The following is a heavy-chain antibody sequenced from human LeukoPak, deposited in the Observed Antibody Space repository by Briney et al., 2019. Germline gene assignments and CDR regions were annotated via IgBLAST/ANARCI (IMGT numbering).Heavy chain of an antibody. J-gene: IGHJ4*02. V-gene: IGHV3-33*01. CDR3: ARDGANYLDYGDLTFDY. D-gene: IGHD4-17*01. Sequence: GGSLRLSCAASGSTFSSYGMHWVRQAPGKGLEWVAVIWYDGSNKYYADSVKGRFTISRDNSKNTLYLQMNSLRAEDTAVYYCARDGANYLDYGDLTFDYWGQGTLVTVSS. CDR2: IWYDGSNK. CDR1: GSTFSSYG.